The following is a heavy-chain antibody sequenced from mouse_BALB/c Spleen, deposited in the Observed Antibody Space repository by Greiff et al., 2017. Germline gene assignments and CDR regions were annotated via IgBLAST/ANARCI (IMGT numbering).Heavy chain of an antibody. Sequence: EVQRVESGGGLVKPGGSLKLSCAASGFTFSDYYMYWVRQTPEKRLEWVATISDGGSYTYYPDSVKGRFTISRDNAKNNLYLQMSSLKSEDTAMYYCARDGLYAMDYWGQGTSVTVSS. J-gene: IGHJ4*01. D-gene: IGHD3-1*01. V-gene: IGHV5-4*02. CDR3: ARDGLYAMDY. CDR2: ISDGGSYT. CDR1: GFTFSDYY.